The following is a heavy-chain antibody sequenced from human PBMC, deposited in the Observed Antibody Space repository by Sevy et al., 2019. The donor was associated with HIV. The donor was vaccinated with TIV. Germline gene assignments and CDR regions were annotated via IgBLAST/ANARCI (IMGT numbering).Heavy chain of an antibody. V-gene: IGHV1-18*01. D-gene: IGHD3-22*01. CDR2: ISAYNGNT. CDR3: ARGLRVVGIPIGMDV. Sequence: ASVKVSCKASGYTFTSYGISWVRQAPGQGLEWMGWISAYNGNTNYAQKLQGRVTMTTDTSTSTAYMELRSLRSDDTAVYYCARGLRVVGIPIGMDVSGQGTPVTVSS. J-gene: IGHJ6*02. CDR1: GYTFTSYG.